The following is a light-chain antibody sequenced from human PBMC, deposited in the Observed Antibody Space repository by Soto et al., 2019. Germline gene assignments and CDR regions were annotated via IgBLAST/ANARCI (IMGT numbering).Light chain of an antibody. CDR3: MQALQTPLT. CDR1: QSLLHSDSYNY. V-gene: IGKV2-28*01. CDR2: LGS. J-gene: IGKJ4*01. Sequence: DIVMTQSPLSLPVTPGEPASISCRSSQSLLHSDSYNYLDWYLQKLGQSPQLLIYLGSNRASGVPDRFSGSGSGTDFTLKISRVEAEDVGIYYCMQALQTPLTFGGGTKVEIK.